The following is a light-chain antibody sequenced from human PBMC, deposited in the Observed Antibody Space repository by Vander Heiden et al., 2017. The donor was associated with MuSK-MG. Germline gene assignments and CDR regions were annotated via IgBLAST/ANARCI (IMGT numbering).Light chain of an antibody. CDR3: QQSYNAPFT. V-gene: IGKV1-39*01. J-gene: IGKJ5*01. CDR2: AAS. CDR1: QSISNY. Sequence: DFQMTQSPSSLSASVGDRVTITCRASQSISNYLNWYQEKPGTAPKLLIYAASSLHGGVPSRFSGSGSGTDFTLTISTLQSEDFATYYCQQSYNAPFTFGPGTRLEIK.